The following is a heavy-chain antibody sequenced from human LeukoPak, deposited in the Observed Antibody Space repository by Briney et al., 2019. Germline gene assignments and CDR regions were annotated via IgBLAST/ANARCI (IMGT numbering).Heavy chain of an antibody. V-gene: IGHV1-69*02. CDR1: GGTFSSYT. CDR3: ARQYCGGDCYSRAYYFDY. D-gene: IGHD2-21*01. CDR2: IIPILGIA. J-gene: IGHJ4*02. Sequence: SVKVSCKASGGTFSSYTVSWVRQAPGQGLEWIGRIIPILGIANYAQKFQGRVTITADKSTSTAYMELSSLRSEDTAVYYCARQYCGGDCYSRAYYFDYWGQGTLVTVSS.